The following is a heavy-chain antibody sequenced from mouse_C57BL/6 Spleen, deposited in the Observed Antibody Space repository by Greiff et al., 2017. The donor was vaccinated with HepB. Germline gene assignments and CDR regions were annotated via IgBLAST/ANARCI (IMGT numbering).Heavy chain of an antibody. CDR1: GYAFSSYW. CDR2: IYPGDGDT. V-gene: IGHV1-80*01. J-gene: IGHJ4*01. Sequence: VQLQQSGAELVKPGASVKISCKASGYAFSSYWMNWVKQRPGKGLEWIGQIYPGDGDTNYNGKFKGKATLTADKSSSTAYMQLSSLTSEDSAVYFCARSGVYYGNYDAMDYWGQGTSVTVSS. D-gene: IGHD2-1*01. CDR3: ARSGVYYGNYDAMDY.